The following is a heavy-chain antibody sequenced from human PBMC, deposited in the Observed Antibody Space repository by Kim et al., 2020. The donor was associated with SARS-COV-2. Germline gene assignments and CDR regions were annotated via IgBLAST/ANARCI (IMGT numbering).Heavy chain of an antibody. J-gene: IGHJ3*02. Sequence: TYVAGSGKGRFTISRDNSKNTLYLQMNSLRADDTALYYCAKDRPGGDAFDIWGQGTTVTVSS. D-gene: IGHD3-16*01. CDR3: AKDRPGGDAFDI. CDR2: T. V-gene: IGHV3-23*01.